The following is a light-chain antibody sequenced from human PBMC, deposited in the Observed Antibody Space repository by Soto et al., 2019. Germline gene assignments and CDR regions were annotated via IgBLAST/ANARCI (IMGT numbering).Light chain of an antibody. J-gene: IGKJ1*01. CDR3: HQYNNWART. CDR1: QSVSSN. CDR2: DAS. V-gene: IGKV3-15*01. Sequence: IVMTQSPATLSVSPGERATLSCRASQSVSSNLAGYQQKPGQAPRLLVYDASTRATDIPARFSGSGSGTEFTLTISGLQSEDFAVYYCHQYNNWARTYGQGTKVEIK.